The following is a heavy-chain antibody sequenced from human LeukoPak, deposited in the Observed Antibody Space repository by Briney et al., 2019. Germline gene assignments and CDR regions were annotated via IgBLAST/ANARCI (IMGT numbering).Heavy chain of an antibody. J-gene: IGHJ4*02. Sequence: PGRSLRLSCAASGFTFSSYGMHWVRQAPGKGLEWVAVIWYGGSNKYYADSVKGRFTISRDNSKNTLYLQMNSLRAEDTAVYYCARDSDDSSGYSRLDYWGQGTLVTVSS. V-gene: IGHV3-33*01. D-gene: IGHD3-22*01. CDR3: ARDSDDSSGYSRLDY. CDR1: GFTFSSYG. CDR2: IWYGGSNK.